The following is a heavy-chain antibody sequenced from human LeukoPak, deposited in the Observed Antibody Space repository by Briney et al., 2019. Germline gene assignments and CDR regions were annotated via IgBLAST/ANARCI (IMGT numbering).Heavy chain of an antibody. Sequence: QPGGSLRLSCAASGFTFSSFAMTWVRQAPGKGLEWVSGISCSGGTAYYADSVKGRFTISRDNSRNTLYVQMNSLRAEDTAVYHCAKASRYYDSSGTPGELGAFDIWGQGTMVTVSS. CDR1: GFTFSSFA. V-gene: IGHV3-23*01. J-gene: IGHJ3*02. CDR3: AKASRYYDSSGTPGELGAFDI. D-gene: IGHD3-22*01. CDR2: ISCSGGTA.